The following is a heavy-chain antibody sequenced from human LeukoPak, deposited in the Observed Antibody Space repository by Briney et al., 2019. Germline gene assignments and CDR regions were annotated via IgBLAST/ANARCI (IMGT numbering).Heavy chain of an antibody. CDR2: IYHSGST. CDR3: ARSGYVDFDY. Sequence: SETLSLTCTVSGDSISSGGYYWSWIRQPPGKGLEWIGYIYHSGSTYYNPSLKSRVTISVDRSKNQFSLKLSSVTAADTAVYYCARSGYVDFDYWGQGTLVTVSS. J-gene: IGHJ4*02. D-gene: IGHD2-2*01. CDR1: GDSISSGGYY. V-gene: IGHV4-30-2*01.